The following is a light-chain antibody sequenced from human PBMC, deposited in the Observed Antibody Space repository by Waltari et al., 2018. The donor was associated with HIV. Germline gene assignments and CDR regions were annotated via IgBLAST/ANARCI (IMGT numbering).Light chain of an antibody. J-gene: IGLJ2*01. CDR1: SSTIGNYF. V-gene: IGLV1-47*01. CDR3: ATWDDTLSAWV. CDR2: RND. Sequence: QSVLTQPPSASGTPGHRVTISCSGRSSTIGNYFIYWYQQFPGTAPKLLIYRNDQRPSGVPDRFSGSKSGTSASLAISGLRSEDEADYYCATWDDTLSAWVFSGGTKLTVL.